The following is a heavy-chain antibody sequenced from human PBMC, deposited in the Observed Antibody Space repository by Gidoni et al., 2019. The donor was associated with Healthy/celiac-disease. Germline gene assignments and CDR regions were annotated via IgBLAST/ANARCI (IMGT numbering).Heavy chain of an antibody. CDR3: ARCSSSWYLVWFDP. Sequence: QVQLQESVPGLVKPSETLSLTCTVSGGPISSYYWSWIRQPAGKGLEWIARIYTSGSTNYNPSLKSRVTMSVDTSKNQFSLKLSSGTAADTAVYYCARCSSSWYLVWFDPWGQGTLVTVSS. CDR2: IYTSGST. V-gene: IGHV4-4*07. J-gene: IGHJ5*02. D-gene: IGHD6-13*01. CDR1: GGPISSYY.